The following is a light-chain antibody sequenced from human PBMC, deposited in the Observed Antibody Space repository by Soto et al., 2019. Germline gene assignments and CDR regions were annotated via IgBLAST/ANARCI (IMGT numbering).Light chain of an antibody. CDR2: GAS. CDR1: ESVSSN. Sequence: EIVMTQSPATLSVSPGERATLSCRASESVSSNLAWYRQKPGQAPRLLIYGASTRATGIPARFSGSGSGTEFTLTISSLQSEDFAVYCCQQYNTWPLTFGGGTKVDI. V-gene: IGKV3-15*01. CDR3: QQYNTWPLT. J-gene: IGKJ4*01.